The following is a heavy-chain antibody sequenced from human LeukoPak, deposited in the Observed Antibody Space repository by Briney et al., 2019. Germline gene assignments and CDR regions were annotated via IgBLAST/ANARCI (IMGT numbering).Heavy chain of an antibody. CDR2: ISSSATTK. Sequence: GGSLKLSCAASGFTFFSYEMYWVRQAPGKGLEWVSYISSSATTKYYADSVKGRSTISRDNAKSSLYLQMNSLRVDDTAVYYCARALPSSWYFFDYWGQGALVTVSS. V-gene: IGHV3-48*03. CDR1: GFTFFSYE. J-gene: IGHJ4*02. CDR3: ARALPSSWYFFDY. D-gene: IGHD6-13*01.